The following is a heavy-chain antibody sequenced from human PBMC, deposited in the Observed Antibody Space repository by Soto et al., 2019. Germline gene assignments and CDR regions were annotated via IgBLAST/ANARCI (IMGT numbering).Heavy chain of an antibody. Sequence: QVQLVQSGAEVKEPGASVKVSCKASGYTFTSYAMHWVRQAPGQRLEWMGWINAGNGNTKYSQKFQGRVTITRDTSASTAYMELSSLRSEDTAVYYCARAGEGYYDSSGYYLDPWGQGTLVTVSS. CDR2: INAGNGNT. D-gene: IGHD3-22*01. V-gene: IGHV1-3*01. CDR3: ARAGEGYYDSSGYYLDP. J-gene: IGHJ5*02. CDR1: GYTFTSYA.